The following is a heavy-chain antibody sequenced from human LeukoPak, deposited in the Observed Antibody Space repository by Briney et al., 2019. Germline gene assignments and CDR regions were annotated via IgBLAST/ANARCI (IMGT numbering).Heavy chain of an antibody. J-gene: IGHJ4*02. Sequence: ASVKVSCKASGGTFSSYAISWVRQAPGQGLEWMGRIIPILGIANYAQKFQGRVTITADKSTSTAYMELSSLRSEDTAVYYCARDFPLGSSYYFDYWGQGTLVTVSS. CDR1: GGTFSSYA. CDR3: ARDFPLGSSYYFDY. D-gene: IGHD7-27*01. V-gene: IGHV1-69*04. CDR2: IIPILGIA.